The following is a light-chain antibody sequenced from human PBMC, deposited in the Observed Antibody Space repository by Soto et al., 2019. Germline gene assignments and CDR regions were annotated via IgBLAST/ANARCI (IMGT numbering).Light chain of an antibody. Sequence: DIVMTQSPDSLAVSLGERATINCKSSQSVLYSSNNEKSLAWYQQKPGQPPKLLIYWASTRESGVPDRFSGGGSGTDFTLTISSLQAEDVAVYYCQLYYSVPPTFGQGTKVEI. J-gene: IGKJ1*01. V-gene: IGKV4-1*01. CDR2: WAS. CDR3: QLYYSVPPT. CDR1: QSVLYSSNNEKS.